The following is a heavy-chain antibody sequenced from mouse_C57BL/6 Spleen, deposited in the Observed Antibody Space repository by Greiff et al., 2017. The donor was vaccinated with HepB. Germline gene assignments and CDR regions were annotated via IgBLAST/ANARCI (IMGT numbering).Heavy chain of an antibody. CDR1: GFTFSSYT. D-gene: IGHD2-10*02. CDR3: ARRGYGNPYYDAMDY. Sequence: EVKLMESGGGLVKPGGSLKLSCAASGFTFSSYTMSWVRQTPEKRLEWVATISGGGGNTYYTDSLKGRFTISRDNAKNTLYLQMSSLRSEDTALYDCARRGYGNPYYDAMDYWGQGTSVTGSS. V-gene: IGHV5-9*01. J-gene: IGHJ4*01. CDR2: ISGGGGNT.